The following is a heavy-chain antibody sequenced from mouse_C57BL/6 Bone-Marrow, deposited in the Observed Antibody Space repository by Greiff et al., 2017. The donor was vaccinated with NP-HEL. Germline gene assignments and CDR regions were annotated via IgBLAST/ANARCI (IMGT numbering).Heavy chain of an antibody. J-gene: IGHJ2*01. CDR1: GYTFTSYW. CDR2: IDPSDSYT. Sequence: VQLQQSGAELVMPGASVKLSCKASGYTFTSYWMHWVKQRPGQGLEWIGEIDPSDSYTNYNQKFKGKSTLTVDKSSSTAYMQLSSLTSEDSAVYYCARSSSIYYYGSFDYWGQGTTLTVSS. CDR3: ARSSSIYYYGSFDY. V-gene: IGHV1-69*01. D-gene: IGHD1-1*01.